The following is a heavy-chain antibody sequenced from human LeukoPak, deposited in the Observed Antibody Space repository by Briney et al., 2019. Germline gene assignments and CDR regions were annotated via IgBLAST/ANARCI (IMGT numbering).Heavy chain of an antibody. CDR2: INHSGST. CDR3: ARGPLDCSSTSCYAENYYYYYYMDV. J-gene: IGHJ6*03. V-gene: IGHV4-34*01. D-gene: IGHD2-2*01. CDR1: GGSFSGYY. Sequence: PSETLSLTCAVYGGSFSGYYWSWIRQPPGKGLEWIGEINHSGSTSYNPSLKRRVIISVDTSKNQFSLKLSSVTAADTAVYYCARGPLDCSSTSCYAENYYYYYYMDVWGKGTTVTVSS.